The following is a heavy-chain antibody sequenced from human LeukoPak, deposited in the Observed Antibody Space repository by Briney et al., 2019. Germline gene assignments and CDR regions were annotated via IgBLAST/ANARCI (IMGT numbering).Heavy chain of an antibody. Sequence: PSETLSLTCTVSGGSITSSSYYWGWLRQPPGTGLEWIGSVYYSGNTYYNSSLKSRVTISVDTSKNQFSLKLSSVTAADTAIYYCTREYGFMTTVFHAFDIWGQGTMVTVSS. CDR3: TREYGFMTTVFHAFDI. CDR1: GGSITSSSYY. D-gene: IGHD4-17*01. V-gene: IGHV4-39*07. J-gene: IGHJ3*02. CDR2: VYYSGNT.